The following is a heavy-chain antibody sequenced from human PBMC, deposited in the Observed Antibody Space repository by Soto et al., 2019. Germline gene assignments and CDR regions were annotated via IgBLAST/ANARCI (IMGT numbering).Heavy chain of an antibody. J-gene: IGHJ4*02. CDR3: AKDFSDDYGDYG. CDR1: GFTFSSYG. D-gene: IGHD4-17*01. Sequence: QVQLVEYGGGVVQPGRSLRLSCAASGFTFSSYGMHWVRQAPGKGLEWVAVISYDGSNKYYADSVKGRFTISRDNSKNTLYLQMNSLRAEDTAVYYCAKDFSDDYGDYGWGQGTLVTVSS. V-gene: IGHV3-30*18. CDR2: ISYDGSNK.